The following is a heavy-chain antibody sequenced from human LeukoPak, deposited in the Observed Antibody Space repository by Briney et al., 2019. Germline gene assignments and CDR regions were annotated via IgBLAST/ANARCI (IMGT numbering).Heavy chain of an antibody. D-gene: IGHD5-12*01. CDR1: TGSSSISSYY. CDR3: ARLNSFVGYSGFDY. CDR2: IFYSGST. Sequence: PSETLSLTCTFSTGSSSISSYYWGWIRQPPGKGLEWIGSIFYSGSTYYNPSLKSRVTISVDTSKHQFSLKLRSVTAADTAVYYCARLNSFVGYSGFDYWGQGTLVTVSS. V-gene: IGHV4-39*01. J-gene: IGHJ4*02.